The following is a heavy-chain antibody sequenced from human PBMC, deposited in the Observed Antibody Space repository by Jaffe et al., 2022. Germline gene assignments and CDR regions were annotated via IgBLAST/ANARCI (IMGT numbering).Heavy chain of an antibody. V-gene: IGHV4-61*02. J-gene: IGHJ6*03. CDR2: IYTSGST. D-gene: IGHD2-15*01. CDR3: AREGCSGGSCYLYYYYYYMDV. CDR1: GGSISSGSYY. Sequence: QVQLQESGPGLVKPSQTLSLTCTVSGGSISSGSYYWSWIRQPAGKGLEWIGRIYTSGSTNYNPSLKSRVTISVDTSKNQFSLKLSSVTAADTAVYYCAREGCSGGSCYLYYYYYYMDVWGKGTTVTVSS.